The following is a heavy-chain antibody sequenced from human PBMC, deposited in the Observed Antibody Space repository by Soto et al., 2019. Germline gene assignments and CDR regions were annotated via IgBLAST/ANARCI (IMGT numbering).Heavy chain of an antibody. CDR1: GGDLTNSG. CDR2: IFPLLAMV. CDR3: AKEDGAGFKS. J-gene: IGHJ4*02. Sequence: QVHLVQSGAEMKKPGSSVKVSCKVSGGDLTNSGISWVRQAPGQGLEWMGGIFPLLAMVDYSQKFQGRVTITADEYTNTAYMDLGSRRSEGTAVYDCAKEDGAGFKSWGQGTLVIVSS. V-gene: IGHV1-69*04. D-gene: IGHD1-26*01.